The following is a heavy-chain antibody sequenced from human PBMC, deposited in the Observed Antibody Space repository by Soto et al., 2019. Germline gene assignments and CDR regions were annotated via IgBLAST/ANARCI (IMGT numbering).Heavy chain of an antibody. Sequence: GGSLRLSCSASGFIISAYTMGWVRLAPGKGLKWVASLFSGGVSTRYADSVKGRFTISRDNSKNTLYLQMNSLGAEDTAVYYCAKDRSSTSCYAFDYWGQGTLVTVSS. J-gene: IGHJ4*02. CDR1: GFIISAYT. CDR2: LFSGGVST. CDR3: AKDRSSTSCYAFDY. V-gene: IGHV3-23*01. D-gene: IGHD2-2*01.